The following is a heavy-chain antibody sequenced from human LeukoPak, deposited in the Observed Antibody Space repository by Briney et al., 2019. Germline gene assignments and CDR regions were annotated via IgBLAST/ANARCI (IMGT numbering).Heavy chain of an antibody. Sequence: GGSLRLSCAASGFTSSSYAMSWVRQAPGKGLEWVSAISGSGGSSYYADSVKGRFTISRDNSKNTLYLQMNSLRAEDTAVYYCAKDRRITLDGMDVWGQGTTVTVSS. CDR3: AKDRRITLDGMDV. CDR2: ISGSGGSS. V-gene: IGHV3-23*01. J-gene: IGHJ6*02. CDR1: GFTSSSYA. D-gene: IGHD3-10*01.